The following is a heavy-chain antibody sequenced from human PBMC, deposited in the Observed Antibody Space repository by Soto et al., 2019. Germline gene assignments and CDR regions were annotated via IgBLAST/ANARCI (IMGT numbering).Heavy chain of an antibody. D-gene: IGHD3-22*01. Sequence: GASVKVSCKASGYTFTSYAMHWVRQAPGQRLEWMGWINAGNGNTKYSQKFQGRVTITRDTSASTAYMELSSLRSEDTAVYYCARVIFYDSSGYSVRLFDFWGQGSLVTGSS. V-gene: IGHV1-3*01. CDR3: ARVIFYDSSGYSVRLFDF. CDR1: GYTFTSYA. CDR2: INAGNGNT. J-gene: IGHJ5*01.